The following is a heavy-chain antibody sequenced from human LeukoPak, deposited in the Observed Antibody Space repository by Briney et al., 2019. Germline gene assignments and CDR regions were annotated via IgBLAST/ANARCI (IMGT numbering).Heavy chain of an antibody. J-gene: IGHJ4*02. Sequence: GGSLRLSCAASGFTFSSYGMHWVRQAPGKGLEWVATIRYDGSEKYYAEFVTGRFTVSRDNSKSTLYLEINSLRADDTAVYYCAREAWDLTGRAPVIWRQGTRVTVFS. CDR1: GFTFSSYG. D-gene: IGHD1-14*01. CDR2: IRYDGSEK. CDR3: AREAWDLTGRAPVI. V-gene: IGHV3-30*02.